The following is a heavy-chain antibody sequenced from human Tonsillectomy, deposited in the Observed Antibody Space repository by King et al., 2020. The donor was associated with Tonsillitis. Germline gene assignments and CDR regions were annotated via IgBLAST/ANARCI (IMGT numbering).Heavy chain of an antibody. J-gene: IGHJ4*02. CDR2: IRNRANSHST. CDR1: GFIFSDHY. D-gene: IGHD3-16*01. V-gene: IGHV3-72*01. CDR3: VGGWAVALVL. Sequence: VQLVESGGGLVQPGGSLRLSCAASGFIFSDHYMNWVRQAPGKGLEWVGRIRNRANSHSTEYAASVKGRFSISRDNSKNSLYLQMNRLKIEDTAMYFCVGGWAVALVLWGQGTLVTLA.